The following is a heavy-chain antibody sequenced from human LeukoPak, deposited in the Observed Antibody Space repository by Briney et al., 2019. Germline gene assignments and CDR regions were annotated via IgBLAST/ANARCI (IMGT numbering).Heavy chain of an antibody. J-gene: IGHJ6*03. D-gene: IGHD6-25*01. CDR1: GFTLSSYA. CDR3: AKEGPKSIAATGYYMDV. CDR2: IRYDGSNK. Sequence: GGSLRLSCAASGFTLSSYAMHWVRQAPGKGLEWVAFIRYDGSNKYYADSVKGRFTISRDNSKNTLYLQMNSLRAEDTAVYYCAKEGPKSIAATGYYMDVWGKGTTVTISS. V-gene: IGHV3-30*02.